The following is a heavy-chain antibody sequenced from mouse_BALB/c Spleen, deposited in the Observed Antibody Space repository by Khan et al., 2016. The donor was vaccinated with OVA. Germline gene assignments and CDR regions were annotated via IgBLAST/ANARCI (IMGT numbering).Heavy chain of an antibody. CDR3: AMRFYYGHWYFDV. CDR2: ISYSGST. V-gene: IGHV3-2*02. D-gene: IGHD1-1*01. CDR1: GYSITSDYA. Sequence: EVQLQESGPGLVKPSQSLSLTCTVTGYSITSDYAWNWIRQLPGNKLEWMAYISYSGSTGYNPSLKSRVSITRDTSKNQFFLQLNSVTTEDTATYYCAMRFYYGHWYFDVWGAGTPVTVSS. J-gene: IGHJ1*01.